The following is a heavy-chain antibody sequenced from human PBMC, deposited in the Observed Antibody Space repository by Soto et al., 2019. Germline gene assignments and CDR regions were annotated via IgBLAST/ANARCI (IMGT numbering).Heavy chain of an antibody. D-gene: IGHD3-22*01. V-gene: IGHV4-39*01. CDR3: VGGYPWVGFDY. J-gene: IGHJ4*02. Sequence: QLQLQESGPGLVKPSETLSLTCTVSGGSIGPSGYYWGWIRQPPRQGLEWIGNIHYSGSGTYSPSLKSRVTISVCNSTNQFSLNRTSVTAADTAVYICVGGYPWVGFDYWGQGTLVTVSS. CDR1: GGSIGPSGYY. CDR2: IHYSGSG.